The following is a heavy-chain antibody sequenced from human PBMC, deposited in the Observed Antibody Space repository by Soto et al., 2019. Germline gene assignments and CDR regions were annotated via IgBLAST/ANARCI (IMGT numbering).Heavy chain of an antibody. J-gene: IGHJ4*02. V-gene: IGHV3-23*01. CDR1: GFTFSSYA. CDR2: ISGSGGST. CDR3: AKDLYDFWSGSSFDY. Sequence: EVQLLESGGGLVQPGGSLRLSCAASGFTFSSYAMSWVRQAPGKGLEWVSAISGSGGSTYYADSVKGRFTISRDNSKNTLYLQIDSLRAEDTAVYYCAKDLYDFWSGSSFDYWGQGTLLTVSS. D-gene: IGHD3-3*01.